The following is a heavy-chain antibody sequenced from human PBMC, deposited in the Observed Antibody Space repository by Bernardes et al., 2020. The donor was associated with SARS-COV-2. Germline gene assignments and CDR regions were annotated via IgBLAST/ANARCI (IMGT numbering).Heavy chain of an antibody. CDR1: GFTFSDYA. CDR3: AKILSSGWFDLRVGYFEN. V-gene: IGHV3-30*18. D-gene: IGHD6-19*01. CDR2: ISHDGGHK. Sequence: GGSLRLSCAASGFTFSDYAMHWVRQAPGKGLEWVALISHDGGHKYYADSVRGRFTVSRDNSKNTLYLQINSLRAEDTAMYYCAKILSSGWFDLRVGYFENWGQGTLVTVSA. J-gene: IGHJ4*02.